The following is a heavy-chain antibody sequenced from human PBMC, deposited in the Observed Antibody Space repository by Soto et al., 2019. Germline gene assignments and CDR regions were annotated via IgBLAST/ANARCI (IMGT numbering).Heavy chain of an antibody. J-gene: IGHJ4*02. CDR1: GGSISSSSYY. CDR2: IYYSGST. Sequence: QLQLQESGPGLVKPSETLSLTCTVSGGSISSSSYYRGWIRQPPGKGLEWIGSIYYSGSTYYNPSLKSRVTISVDTSKNQFSLKLSAVTAADTAVYYCARTGRSIAALLGWGQGTLVTVSS. CDR3: ARTGRSIAALLG. V-gene: IGHV4-39*01. D-gene: IGHD6-6*01.